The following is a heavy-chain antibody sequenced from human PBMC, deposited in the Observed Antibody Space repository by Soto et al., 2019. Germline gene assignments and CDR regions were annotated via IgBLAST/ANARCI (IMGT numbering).Heavy chain of an antibody. Sequence: GGSLRLSCAASGFILSSYSMNWVRQAPGEGLEWISYISSSTYTIFYADSVKGRFTISRDNAKKSLYLQMTSLRDEDTAVYFCAKELLPYSSSSGADYWGLGTLVTVSS. V-gene: IGHV3-48*02. J-gene: IGHJ4*02. CDR3: AKELLPYSSSSGADY. CDR2: ISSSTYTI. CDR1: GFILSSYS. D-gene: IGHD2-2*01.